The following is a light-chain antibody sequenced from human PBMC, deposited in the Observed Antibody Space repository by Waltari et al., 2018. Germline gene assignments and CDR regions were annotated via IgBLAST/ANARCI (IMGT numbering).Light chain of an antibody. Sequence: SYELTQPPSVSVAPGQTARITCDGDKIGSKNVNWYRHQPGQAPVLVVYDEGDRPSGIPERFSGSNSGNTAALTISRVDAGDEAEYYCQVWDSGTNHYVFGTVTKVTVL. CDR3: QVWDSGTNHYV. CDR1: KIGSKN. V-gene: IGLV3-21*02. J-gene: IGLJ1*01. CDR2: DEG.